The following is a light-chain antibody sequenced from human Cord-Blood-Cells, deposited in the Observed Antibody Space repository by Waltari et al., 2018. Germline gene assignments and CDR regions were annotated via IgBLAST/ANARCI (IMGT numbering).Light chain of an antibody. J-gene: IGLJ2*01. CDR2: QDS. V-gene: IGLV3-1*01. CDR1: TSRDQS. CDR3: QAWDSSTVV. Sequence: SYELTQPPSVSVSLGQTATLPCSVATSRDQSVCWYQQSPGQSPVLVIYQDSKRPSGIPERFSGSNSGNTATLTISGTQAMDEADYYCQAWDSSTVVFGGGTKLTVL.